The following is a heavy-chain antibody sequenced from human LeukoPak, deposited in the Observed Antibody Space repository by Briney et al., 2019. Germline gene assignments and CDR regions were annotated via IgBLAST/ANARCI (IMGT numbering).Heavy chain of an antibody. CDR3: AGDIVVVPAAMRPPGGDY. CDR2: IIPILGIA. Sequence: GASVKVSCKASGGTFSSYAISWVRQAPGQGLEWMGRIIPILGIANYAQKFQGRVTITADKSTSTAYMELSSLRSEDTAVYYCAGDIVVVPAAMRPPGGDYWGQGTLVTVSS. J-gene: IGHJ4*02. D-gene: IGHD2-2*01. V-gene: IGHV1-69*04. CDR1: GGTFSSYA.